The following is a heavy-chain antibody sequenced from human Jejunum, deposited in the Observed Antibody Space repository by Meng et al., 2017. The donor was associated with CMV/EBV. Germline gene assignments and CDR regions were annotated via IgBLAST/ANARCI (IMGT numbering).Heavy chain of an antibody. CDR3: ARETARPLAGGGYDY. D-gene: IGHD3-16*01. Sequence: YSFSDYYMNWVRQAPGQGLEWMGWINPKTGGTDYAQKFQGRVTLTRDTSITTVYMELSNLKSDDSAVYYCARETARPLAGGGYDYWGQGALVTVSS. J-gene: IGHJ4*02. V-gene: IGHV1-2*02. CDR2: INPKTGGT. CDR1: YSFSDYY.